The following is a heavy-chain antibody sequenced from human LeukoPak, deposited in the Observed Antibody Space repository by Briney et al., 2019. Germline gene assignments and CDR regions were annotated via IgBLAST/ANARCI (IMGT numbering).Heavy chain of an antibody. V-gene: IGHV3-23*01. CDR2: ISGSGGST. J-gene: IGHJ4*02. CDR1: GFTFSSYA. Sequence: PGGSLRLSCAASGFTFSSYAMSWVRQAPGKGLEWVSAISGSGGSTYYADSVKGRFTISRENSKNTLYLQMNSLRAEDTAVYYCAKGGSGYYVFDYWGQGTLVTVSS. D-gene: IGHD3-22*01. CDR3: AKGGSGYYVFDY.